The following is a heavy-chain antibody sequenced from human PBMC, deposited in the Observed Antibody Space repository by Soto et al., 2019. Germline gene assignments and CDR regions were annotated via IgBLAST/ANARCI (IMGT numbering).Heavy chain of an antibody. D-gene: IGHD3-10*01. Sequence: RLSCAASGFTFSIYWMHWVRQAPGKGLVWVSRMNEDGGTTDYADSVKGRFTISRDNAKNTLYLQMNSLRVEDTAVYYCASDLSGRADVWGQGTTVTVSS. CDR2: MNEDGGTT. V-gene: IGHV3-74*01. J-gene: IGHJ6*02. CDR3: ASDLSGRADV. CDR1: GFTFSIYW.